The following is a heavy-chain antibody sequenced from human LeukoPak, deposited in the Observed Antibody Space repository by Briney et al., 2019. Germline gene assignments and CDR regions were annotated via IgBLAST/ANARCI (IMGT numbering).Heavy chain of an antibody. Sequence: ASVKVSCKASGYTFTSYGISWVRQAPGQGLEWMGWISAYNGNTNYAQKLQGRVTMTTDTSTSTAYMELSSLRSEDTAVYYCARDRPNYYDSSGYYGLDYFDYWGQGTLVTVSS. V-gene: IGHV1-18*01. CDR2: ISAYNGNT. J-gene: IGHJ4*02. CDR3: ARDRPNYYDSSGYYGLDYFDY. CDR1: GYTFTSYG. D-gene: IGHD3-22*01.